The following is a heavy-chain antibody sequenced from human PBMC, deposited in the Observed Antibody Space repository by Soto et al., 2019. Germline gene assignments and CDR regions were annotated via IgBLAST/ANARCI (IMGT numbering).Heavy chain of an antibody. D-gene: IGHD5-12*01. CDR3: SHIRGGGVATSLYYFVY. Sequence: QITLKESGPTLVKPTQTLTLTCTFSGFSLSTSGVGVGWIRQPPGKALEWLALIYWDDDKRYSPSLKSRLTITKDTSKNQVVLTMTNMDPVYTATYYCSHIRGGGVATSLYYFVYWGQVTLVTASS. V-gene: IGHV2-5*02. CDR1: GFSLSTSGVG. CDR2: IYWDDDK. J-gene: IGHJ4*02.